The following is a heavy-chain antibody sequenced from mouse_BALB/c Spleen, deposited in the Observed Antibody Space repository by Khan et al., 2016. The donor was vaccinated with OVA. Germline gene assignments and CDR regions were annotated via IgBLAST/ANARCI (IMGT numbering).Heavy chain of an antibody. Sequence: QVQLKEFGAELAKPGASVKMSCKASGYTFTSYWMHWVKQRPGQGLEWIGYINPSTDYTEYNQKFKDKATLTADKSSSTAYMQLTSLTSEDSAVYYCVNHGSSSAWFTYWGQGTLVTVSA. J-gene: IGHJ3*01. CDR1: GYTFTSYW. V-gene: IGHV1-7*01. D-gene: IGHD1-1*01. CDR3: VNHGSSSAWFTY. CDR2: INPSTDYT.